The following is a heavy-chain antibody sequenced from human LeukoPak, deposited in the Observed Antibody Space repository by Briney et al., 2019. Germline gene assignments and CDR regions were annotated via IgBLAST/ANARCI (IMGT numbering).Heavy chain of an antibody. CDR3: TVQVIPSDKWFDP. J-gene: IGHJ5*02. Sequence: GGSLRLSCTASGLLFGDYAMTWVRQAPGKGLEWVGFIRSKPYGGTAEYAESVKGRFTTSRDDSRTIAYLDMNGLKTEDSAVYHCTVQVIPSDKWFDPWGQGTPVTVSS. CDR2: IRSKPYGGTA. V-gene: IGHV3-49*04. CDR1: GLLFGDYA. D-gene: IGHD2-21*01.